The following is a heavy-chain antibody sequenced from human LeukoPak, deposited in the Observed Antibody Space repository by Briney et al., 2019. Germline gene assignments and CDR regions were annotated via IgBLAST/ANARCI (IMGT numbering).Heavy chain of an antibody. V-gene: IGHV3-30*04. J-gene: IGHJ5*02. CDR3: ARDPVGSGWYRWFDP. Sequence: PGRSLRLSCAASGFTFSTYAMHWDRQAPGKGLEWVAVISYDGTYKDYADSVRGRFTISRDRSKNTLYLQINSLRPEDTAVYYCARDPVGSGWYRWFDPWGQGTLVTVSS. CDR2: ISYDGTYK. D-gene: IGHD6-19*01. CDR1: GFTFSTYA.